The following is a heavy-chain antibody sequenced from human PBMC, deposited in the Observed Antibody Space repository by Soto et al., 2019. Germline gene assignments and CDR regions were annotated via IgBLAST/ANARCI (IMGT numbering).Heavy chain of an antibody. J-gene: IGHJ4*02. CDR3: ARPALLVTTFDS. D-gene: IGHD4-17*01. Sequence: PGGSLRLSCAASGFTVSSNYMSWVRQAPGKGLEWVAVIWHDGTNKYYADSVKGRFTISRDNSKNTLFLQMNSLRAEDTAVYYCARPALLVTTFDSWGQGTLVTVSS. CDR1: GFTVSSNY. CDR2: IWHDGTNK. V-gene: IGHV3-33*08.